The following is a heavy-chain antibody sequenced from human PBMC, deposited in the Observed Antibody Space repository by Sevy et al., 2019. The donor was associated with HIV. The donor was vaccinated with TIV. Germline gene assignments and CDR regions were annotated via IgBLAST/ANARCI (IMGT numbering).Heavy chain of an antibody. CDR2: IYYNGHI. D-gene: IGHD1-26*01. CDR1: GGSITSLY. J-gene: IGHJ4*02. CDR3: AGENAWGRGYS. V-gene: IGHV4-59*08. Sequence: SETLSLTCTVSGGSITSLYWNWIRQPPGKGLEWIANIYYNGHINYNPSLKSRVTLYLDTSKNQFSLRLSSVTAADTAMYYCAGENAWGRGYSWGQGTLVIVSS.